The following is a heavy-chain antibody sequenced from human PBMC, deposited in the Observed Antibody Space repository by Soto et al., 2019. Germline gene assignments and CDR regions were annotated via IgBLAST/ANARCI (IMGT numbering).Heavy chain of an antibody. J-gene: IGHJ4*02. CDR1: GFTFSTYG. Sequence: GGSLRLSCAASGFTFSTYGIHWVRQAPGKGLEWVAVIWPDGSIKYYSESVKGRFTISRDNSKNTVYLQMNSLRAEDTALYYCARQLYNSAWNSVDFWGLGTLVTVSS. CDR3: ARQLYNSAWNSVDF. V-gene: IGHV3-33*01. D-gene: IGHD6-19*01. CDR2: IWPDGSIK.